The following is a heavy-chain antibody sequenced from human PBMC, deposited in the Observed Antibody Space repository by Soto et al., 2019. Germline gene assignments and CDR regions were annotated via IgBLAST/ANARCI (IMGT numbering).Heavy chain of an antibody. V-gene: IGHV4-39*01. CDR3: ARHNYGVDV. J-gene: IGHJ6*02. CDR1: GGSISSNDHN. CDR2: MYYSGST. Sequence: SETLSLTCTVSGGSISSNDHNWGWIRQPPGRGLEWIGSMYYSGSTYYNPPLESRVTIFIDTSKNQFSLKLSSVTAEDTDVYYCARHNYGVDVWGQGTTVTVSS.